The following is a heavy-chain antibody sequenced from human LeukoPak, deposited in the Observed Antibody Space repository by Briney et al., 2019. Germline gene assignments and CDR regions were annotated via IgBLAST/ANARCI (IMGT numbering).Heavy chain of an antibody. CDR1: GFTFSSYG. V-gene: IGHV3-30*02. CDR3: ASVYSSSWYYFDY. J-gene: IGHJ4*02. D-gene: IGHD6-13*01. Sequence: HSGGSLRLSCAASGFTFSSYGMHWVRQAPGKGLEWVAFIRYDGSNKYYADSVKGRFTISRDNSKNTLYLQMNSLRAEDTAVYYCASVYSSSWYYFDYWGQGTLVTVSS. CDR2: IRYDGSNK.